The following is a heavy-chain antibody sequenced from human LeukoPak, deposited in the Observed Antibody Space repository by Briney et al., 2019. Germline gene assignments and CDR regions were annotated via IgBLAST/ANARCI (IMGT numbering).Heavy chain of an antibody. CDR3: ARLYCSSTSCYSPSNFDY. J-gene: IGHJ4*02. Sequence: SETLSLTCTVSGGSISSSSYYWGWIRQPPGKGLEWIGSIYYSGSTYYNPSLKSRVTISVDTSKNQFSLKLSSVTAADTAVYYCARLYCSSTSCYSPSNFDYWGQGTLVTVSS. D-gene: IGHD2-2*01. V-gene: IGHV4-39*01. CDR1: GGSISSSSYY. CDR2: IYYSGST.